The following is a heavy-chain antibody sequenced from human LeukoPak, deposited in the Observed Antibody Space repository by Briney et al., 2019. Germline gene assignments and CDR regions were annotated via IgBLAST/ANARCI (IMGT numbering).Heavy chain of an antibody. CDR1: GFIFSSYW. D-gene: IGHD1-14*01. CDR3: ARDSFETDIDY. CDR2: IKEGGSEQ. Sequence: GGSLRLSCAASGFIFSSYWMSWVRQAPGKGLEWVAKIKEGGSEQYYVGSLKGRFTISRDNAKNSLYLQMNSLRAEDTAVYYCARDSFETDIDYWGQGTLVTVST. J-gene: IGHJ4*02. V-gene: IGHV3-7*01.